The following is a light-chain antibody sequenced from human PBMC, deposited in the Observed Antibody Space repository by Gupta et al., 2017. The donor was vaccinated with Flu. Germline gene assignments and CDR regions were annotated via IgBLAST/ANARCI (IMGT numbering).Light chain of an antibody. V-gene: IGLV1-40*01. CDR1: SSNIGAGYD. Sequence: QSVLTQPPSVSAAPGQSVTISCTGSSSNIGAGYDLHWYQQLPGTAPKLLIYGNSNRPSGGPDRFSGSKSGTSASLAITGLQAEDEADYYCQSYDSSRSGSGVFGGGTKMTVL. CDR2: GNS. J-gene: IGLJ3*02. CDR3: QSYDSSRSGSGV.